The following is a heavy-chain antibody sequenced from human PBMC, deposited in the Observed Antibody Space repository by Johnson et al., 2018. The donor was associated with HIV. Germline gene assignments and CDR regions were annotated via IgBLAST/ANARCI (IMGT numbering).Heavy chain of an antibody. J-gene: IGHJ3*02. D-gene: IGHD3-22*01. CDR3: ARQHTYDISGQGGGLDI. V-gene: IGHV3-20*04. Sequence: VQLMESGGGVVRPGGSLRLSCAGSGFIFDDYDMTWVRQPPGKGLEWFSGINWNGGRTGYADSVKGRFTISRENAKNSLYLQMNSLRAEDTALYYCARQHTYDISGQGGGLDIWRQGTMVTVSS. CDR2: INWNGGRT. CDR1: GFIFDDYD.